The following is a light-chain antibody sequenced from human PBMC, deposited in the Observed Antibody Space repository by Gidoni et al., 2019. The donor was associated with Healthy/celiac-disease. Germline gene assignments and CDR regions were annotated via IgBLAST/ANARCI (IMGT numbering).Light chain of an antibody. Sequence: EIVLTQSPATLSLSPGERPTLSCRASQSVSSYLASYQQKPGQSPRLLIYDASNRATGIPARFSGSGSGTDFTLTISSLEPEDFAVYYCQQRSNWPLTFGGGTKVEIK. CDR2: DAS. J-gene: IGKJ4*01. CDR1: QSVSSY. CDR3: QQRSNWPLT. V-gene: IGKV3-11*01.